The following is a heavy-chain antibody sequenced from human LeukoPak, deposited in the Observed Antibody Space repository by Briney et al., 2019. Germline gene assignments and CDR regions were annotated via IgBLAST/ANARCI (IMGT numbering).Heavy chain of an antibody. CDR2: ISAYNGNT. D-gene: IGHD3-22*01. CDR3: ARTLYDSSGYYGSAYYMDV. J-gene: IGHJ6*03. CDR1: GYTFTSYG. Sequence: WASVKVSCKASGYTFTSYGISWVRQAPGQGLEWMGWISAYNGNTNYAQKLQGRVTMTTDTSTSTAYMELRSLRSDDTAVYYCARTLYDSSGYYGSAYYMDVWGKGTTVTVSS. V-gene: IGHV1-18*01.